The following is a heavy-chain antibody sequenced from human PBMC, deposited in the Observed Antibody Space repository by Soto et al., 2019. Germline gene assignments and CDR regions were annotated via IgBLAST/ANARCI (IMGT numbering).Heavy chain of an antibody. Sequence: SVKVSCKASGGTFSSYGISWVRQAPGQGLEWMGGIIPIFGTANYAQKFQGRVTITADESTSTAYMELSSLRSEDTAVYYCAREPSSGWYFLDYWGQGTLVTVSS. CDR1: GGTFSSYG. D-gene: IGHD6-19*01. CDR3: AREPSSGWYFLDY. J-gene: IGHJ4*02. V-gene: IGHV1-69*13. CDR2: IIPIFGTA.